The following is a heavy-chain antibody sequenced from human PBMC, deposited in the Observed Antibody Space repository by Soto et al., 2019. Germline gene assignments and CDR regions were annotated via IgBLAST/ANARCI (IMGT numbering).Heavy chain of an antibody. V-gene: IGHV1-3*01. Sequence: ASVKVSCKASGYTFTSYAMHWVRRAPGQRLEWMGWINAGNGNTKYSQKFQGRVTITRDTSASTAYMELSSLRSEDTAVYYCARALVLFRGYEGIAVAVNYYYGMDVWGQGTTVTVSS. CDR1: GYTFTSYA. CDR2: INAGNGNT. J-gene: IGHJ6*02. CDR3: ARALVLFRGYEGIAVAVNYYYGMDV. D-gene: IGHD6-19*01.